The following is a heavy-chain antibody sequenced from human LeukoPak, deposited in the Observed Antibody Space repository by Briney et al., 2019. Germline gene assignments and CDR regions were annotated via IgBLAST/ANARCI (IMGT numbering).Heavy chain of an antibody. Sequence: SQTLSLTSAISGDSVSSNSAAWNRIRQSPSRCLEWLGRTYYRSKWYNDYAVSVKIRITINPDTSKNQFSLQLNSVTPEDTAVYYCARDPVDTGYFDYWGQGTLVTVSS. CDR3: ARDPVDTGYFDY. V-gene: IGHV6-1*01. CDR2: TYYRSKWYN. D-gene: IGHD5-18*01. J-gene: IGHJ4*02. CDR1: GDSVSSNSAA.